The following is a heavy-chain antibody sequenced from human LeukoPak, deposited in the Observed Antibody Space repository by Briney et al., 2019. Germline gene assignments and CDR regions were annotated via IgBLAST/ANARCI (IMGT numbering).Heavy chain of an antibody. J-gene: IGHJ5*02. D-gene: IGHD6-13*01. CDR2: ISSSSSYI. CDR1: GFTFSSYS. CDR3: ARASSSWYGNWFDP. V-gene: IGHV3-21*01. Sequence: GGSLRLSCAASGFTFSSYSMNWVRQAPGKGLEWVSSISSSSSYIYYADSVKGRFTISRDNDKNSLYLQMNSLRAEDTAVYYCARASSSWYGNWFDPWGQGTLVTVSS.